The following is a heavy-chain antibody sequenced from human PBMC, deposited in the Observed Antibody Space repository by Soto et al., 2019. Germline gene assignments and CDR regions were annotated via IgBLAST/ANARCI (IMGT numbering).Heavy chain of an antibody. CDR1: GGSFSGYY. CDR2: IHDSGRT. CDR3: ARRGGDQIANWFDP. D-gene: IGHD2-21*02. V-gene: IGHV4-34*01. J-gene: IGHJ5*02. Sequence: PSETLSLTCGVYGGSFSGYYWSWIRQPPGKGLEWIAEIHDSGRTKYNPSLRSRVTISLDTSKKHLSLRLTSVTAADTAVYYCARRGGDQIANWFDPWGQGTPVTVSS.